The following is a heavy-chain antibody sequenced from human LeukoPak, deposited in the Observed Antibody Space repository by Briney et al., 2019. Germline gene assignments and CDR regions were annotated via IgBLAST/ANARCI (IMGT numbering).Heavy chain of an antibody. CDR1: GFTFSPYT. J-gene: IGHJ3*01. Sequence: PGGSLRLSYAASGFTFSPYTMHWFRQPPGKGLEWISYINTGSTTIYYADSVKGRFTISRDNAKNSLDLQLNSLRAEDTAVYYCARDSSVCAFDVWGQGTMVTVSS. CDR2: INTGSTTI. V-gene: IGHV3-48*01. CDR3: ARDSSVCAFDV. D-gene: IGHD6-6*01.